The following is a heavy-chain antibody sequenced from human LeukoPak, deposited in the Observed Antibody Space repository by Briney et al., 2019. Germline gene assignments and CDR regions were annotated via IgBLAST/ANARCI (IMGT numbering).Heavy chain of an antibody. CDR2: IIPMFGTP. CDR1: GGTFSSYA. V-gene: IGHV1-69*13. CDR3: ARDLRRGSSSWYVSGGDY. J-gene: IGHJ4*02. Sequence: SVKVSCKASGGTFSSYAINWVRQAPGQGLEWMGGIIPMFGTPNYAQRVQGRVTITADESTSTAYMELRSLRSEDTAVYYCARDLRRGSSSWYVSGGDYWGQGTLVTVSS. D-gene: IGHD6-13*01.